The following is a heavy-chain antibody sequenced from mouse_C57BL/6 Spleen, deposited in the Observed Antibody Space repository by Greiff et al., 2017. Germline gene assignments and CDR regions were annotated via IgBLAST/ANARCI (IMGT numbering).Heavy chain of an antibody. Sequence: EVNVVESGGGLVQPGGSLSLSCAASGFTFTDYYMSWVRQPPGKALEWLGFIRNKANGYTTEYSASVKGRFTISRDNSQSILYLQMNALRAEDSATYYCATAFGLRRYFDYWGQGTTLTVSS. CDR3: ATAFGLRRYFDY. CDR1: GFTFTDYY. CDR2: IRNKANGYTT. D-gene: IGHD2-2*01. V-gene: IGHV7-3*01. J-gene: IGHJ2*01.